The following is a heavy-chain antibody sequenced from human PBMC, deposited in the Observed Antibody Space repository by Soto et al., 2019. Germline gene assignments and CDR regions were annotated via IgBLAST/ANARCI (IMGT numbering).Heavy chain of an antibody. Sequence: GGSLRLSCAASGFTFSSYWMSWIRQAPGKGLEWVANIKQDGSEKYYVDSVKGRFTISRDNAKNSLYLQMNSLRAEDTAVYYCARSPYKYSSGWYRDNWFDPWGQGTLVTVSS. J-gene: IGHJ5*02. CDR2: IKQDGSEK. V-gene: IGHV3-7*01. CDR1: GFTFSSYW. CDR3: ARSPYKYSSGWYRDNWFDP. D-gene: IGHD6-19*01.